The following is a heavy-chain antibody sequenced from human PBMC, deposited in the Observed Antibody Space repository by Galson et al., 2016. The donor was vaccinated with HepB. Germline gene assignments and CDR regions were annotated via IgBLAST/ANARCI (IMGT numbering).Heavy chain of an antibody. V-gene: IGHV3-33*01. J-gene: IGHJ6*02. D-gene: IGHD1-1*01. CDR2: IWYDGSNQ. CDR1: GFPFSTYG. CDR3: TRIWTGTTDPLHYYYGMDV. Sequence: SLRLSCAASGFPFSTYGMHWVRQAPGKGLEWVAVIWYDGSNQYYADSVKGRFTISRDISKNTLYLQMNSLRGEDTAVYYCTRIWTGTTDPLHYYYGMDVWGQGTTVTVSS.